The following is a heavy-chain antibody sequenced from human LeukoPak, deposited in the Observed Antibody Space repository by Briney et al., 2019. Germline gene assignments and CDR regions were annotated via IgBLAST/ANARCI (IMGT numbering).Heavy chain of an antibody. Sequence: GASVKVSCKASGYTFTSYYMHWVRRAPGQGLEWMGIINPSGGSTTYAQKFQGRVTMTRDMSTSTVYMELSSLRSEDTAVYYCARLSSQAPIGMDVWGQGTTVTVSS. J-gene: IGHJ6*02. CDR1: GYTFTSYY. CDR3: ARLSSQAPIGMDV. D-gene: IGHD6-13*01. V-gene: IGHV1-46*01. CDR2: INPSGGST.